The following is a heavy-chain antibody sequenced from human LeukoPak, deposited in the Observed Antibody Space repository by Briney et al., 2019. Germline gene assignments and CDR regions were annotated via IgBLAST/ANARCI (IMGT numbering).Heavy chain of an antibody. CDR3: ARTYGSGSLDY. CDR1: GFSFTTHN. V-gene: IGHV3-48*01. D-gene: IGHD2-15*01. Sequence: GGSLRLSCAASGFSFTTHNMNWVRQAPGKGLEWISYISGSGEAIFYADSVQGRFTISRDNAKNSIYLQMNTLRAEDTAVYYCARTYGSGSLDYGGQGTLVTASS. CDR2: ISGSGEAI. J-gene: IGHJ4*02.